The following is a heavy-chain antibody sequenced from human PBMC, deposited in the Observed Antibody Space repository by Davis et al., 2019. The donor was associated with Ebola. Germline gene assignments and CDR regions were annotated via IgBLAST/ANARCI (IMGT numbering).Heavy chain of an antibody. CDR3: ARGYSSSWADY. V-gene: IGHV4-59*01. CDR1: GGSISSYY. CDR2: IYYSGST. D-gene: IGHD6-13*01. Sequence: SETLSLTCTVSGGSISSYYWSWIRQPPGKGLEWIGYIYYSGSTNYNPSLKSRVTIPVDTSKNQFSLKLSSVTAADTAVYYCARGYSSSWADYWGQGTLVTVSS. J-gene: IGHJ4*02.